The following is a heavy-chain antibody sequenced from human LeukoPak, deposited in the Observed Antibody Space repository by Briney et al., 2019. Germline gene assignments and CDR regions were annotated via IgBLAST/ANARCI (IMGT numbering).Heavy chain of an antibody. J-gene: IGHJ4*02. CDR1: GFTFSSYA. Sequence: PGGSLRLSCAASGFTFSSYAMSWVRQAPGKGLEWVSAISGSGGSTYYADSVKGRFTISRDNSKNTLYLQMNSLRAEDTAVYYCSKFYHGSGWTTCFDYWGQGTLVTVSS. V-gene: IGHV3-23*01. CDR3: SKFYHGSGWTTCFDY. D-gene: IGHD6-19*01. CDR2: ISGSGGST.